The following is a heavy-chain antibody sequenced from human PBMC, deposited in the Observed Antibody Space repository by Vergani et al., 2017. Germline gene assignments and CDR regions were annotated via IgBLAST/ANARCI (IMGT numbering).Heavy chain of an antibody. CDR1: GGSITSGSFY. CDR3: ARGTRAPYHYYYYMDV. V-gene: IGHV4-61*02. CDR2: IHSSGTT. Sequence: QVQLHESGPGLVKPSQTLSLTCTVSGGSITSGSFYWSWIRQPAGKGLEWIGRIHSSGTTNYNPSLKSRVTLSVDTSKNQLSLRMTSVTAADTAVYYCARGTRAPYHYYYYMDVWGKGTTVTVSS. J-gene: IGHJ6*03. D-gene: IGHD1-7*01.